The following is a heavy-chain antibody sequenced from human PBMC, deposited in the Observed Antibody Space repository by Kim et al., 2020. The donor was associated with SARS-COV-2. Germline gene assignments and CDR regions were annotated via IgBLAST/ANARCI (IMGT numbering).Heavy chain of an antibody. Sequence: GGSLRLSCAASGFTFINYAMNWVRQAPEKGLEWVSAISSSGGNTYYADSVKGRFTISRDNSKNMLYLQMNSLRAEDTAIYYCAKDLYEGASPDIRGQGTLVTVSS. J-gene: IGHJ4*02. CDR1: GFTFINYA. CDR3: AKDLYEGASPDI. D-gene: IGHD3-16*01. V-gene: IGHV3-23*01. CDR2: ISSSGGNT.